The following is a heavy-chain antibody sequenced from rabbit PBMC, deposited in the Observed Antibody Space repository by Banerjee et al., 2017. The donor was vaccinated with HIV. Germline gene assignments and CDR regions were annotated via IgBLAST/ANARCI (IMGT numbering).Heavy chain of an antibody. J-gene: IGHJ4*01. D-gene: IGHD4-1*01. V-gene: IGHV1S45*01. CDR1: GFSFSSSYN. Sequence: QEHLVESGGGLVQPEGSLTLTCTASGFSFSSSYNMCWVRQAPGKGLEWIGCINTGSGSTWYASWAKGRFTISKTSSTTVTLQMNSLTAADTATYFCARGSDSSGWGRYFNLWGPGTLVTVS. CDR2: INTGSGST. CDR3: ARGSDSSGWGRYFNL.